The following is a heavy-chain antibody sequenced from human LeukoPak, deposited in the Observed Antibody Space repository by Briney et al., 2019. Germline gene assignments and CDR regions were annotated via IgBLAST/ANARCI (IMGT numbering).Heavy chain of an antibody. J-gene: IGHJ4*02. D-gene: IGHD6-13*01. CDR1: GLTFSSYA. CDR3: ARAGGSSWSESPYYFDY. V-gene: IGHV3-30-3*01. CDR2: ISYDGSNK. Sequence: PGGSLRLSCAASGLTFSSYAMHWVRQAPGKGLEWVAVISYDGSNKYYADSVKGRFTISRDNSKNTLYLQMNSLRAEDTAVYYCARAGGSSWSESPYYFDYWGQGTLVTVSS.